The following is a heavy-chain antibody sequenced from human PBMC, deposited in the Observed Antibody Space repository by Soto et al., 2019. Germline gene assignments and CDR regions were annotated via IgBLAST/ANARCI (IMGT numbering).Heavy chain of an antibody. CDR3: ARDYSSGYSDAFDI. CDR1: GFTFSSYS. Sequence: EVQLVESGGGLVQPGGSLRLSCAASGFTFSSYSMNWVRQAPGKGLEWVSYISSSSSTIYYADSVKGRFTISRDNAKNSLYLQMNGLRDEDTAVYYCARDYSSGYSDAFDIWGQGTMVTVSS. V-gene: IGHV3-48*02. CDR2: ISSSSSTI. D-gene: IGHD3-22*01. J-gene: IGHJ3*02.